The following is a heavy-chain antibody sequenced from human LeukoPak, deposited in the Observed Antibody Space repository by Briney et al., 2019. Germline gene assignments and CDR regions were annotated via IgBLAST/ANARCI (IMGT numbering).Heavy chain of an antibody. J-gene: IGHJ4*02. CDR1: GDSISSYY. CDR2: IYYSGST. Sequence: TPSETLSLTCTVSGDSISSYYWSWIRQPLGKGLEWIGYIYYSGSTSYNPSLKSRVTISVDTSKNQFSLKLSSVTAADTAVYYCARSNDYYDSSGYYYESKYYFDYWGQGTLVTVSS. V-gene: IGHV4-59*01. D-gene: IGHD3-22*01. CDR3: ARSNDYYDSSGYYYESKYYFDY.